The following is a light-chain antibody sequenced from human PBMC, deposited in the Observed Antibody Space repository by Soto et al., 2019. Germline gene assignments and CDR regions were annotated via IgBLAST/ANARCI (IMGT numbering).Light chain of an antibody. Sequence: EIVLTQSPATLSSSPGERATLSCRASQTVSSKLAWYQHKPGQAPRLLIYDSSNRATGIPARFSGSGSGTDFTLTISSLEPEDFATYYCQQYNSWPRTFGQGTKVDIK. CDR1: QTVSSK. V-gene: IGKV3-11*01. J-gene: IGKJ1*01. CDR3: QQYNSWPRT. CDR2: DSS.